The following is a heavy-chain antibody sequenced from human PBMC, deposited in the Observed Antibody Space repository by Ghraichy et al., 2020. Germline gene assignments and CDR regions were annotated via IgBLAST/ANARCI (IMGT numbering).Heavy chain of an antibody. D-gene: IGHD3-22*01. CDR3: AADWYYYDSSGYSGKYYFDY. J-gene: IGHJ4*02. CDR2: IVVGSGNT. V-gene: IGHV1-58*01. CDR1: GFTFTSSA. Sequence: SVKVSCKASGFTFTSSAVQWVRQARGQRLEWIGWIVVGSGNTNYAQKFQERVTITRDMSTSTAYMELSSLRSEDTAVYYCAADWYYYDSSGYSGKYYFDYWGQGTLVTVSS.